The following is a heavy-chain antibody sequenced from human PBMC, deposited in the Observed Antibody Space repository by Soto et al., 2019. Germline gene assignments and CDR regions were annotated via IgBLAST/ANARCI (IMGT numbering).Heavy chain of an antibody. Sequence: VGSLRLSCAASGFTFDRYGMHWVRQAPGKGLEWVANIKQDGSEKYYVDSVKGRFAISRDNAKDSLFLQMNNLRAEDTAVYYCVRDWSTFWGMDVWGQGTTVTVSS. J-gene: IGHJ6*02. V-gene: IGHV3-7*01. CDR2: IKQDGSEK. CDR3: VRDWSTFWGMDV. CDR1: GFTFDRYG.